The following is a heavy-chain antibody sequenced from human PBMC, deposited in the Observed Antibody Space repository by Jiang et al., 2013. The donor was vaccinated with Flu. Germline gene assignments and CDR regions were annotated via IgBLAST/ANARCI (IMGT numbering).Heavy chain of an antibody. CDR2: INTGTGDP. Sequence: AYSFTEYALTWVRQAPGQGLQWMGWINTGTGDPTYAQAFTGRFVFSSDTSVSTAYLHISGLKPEDTAVYYCAREGYYFDTTGSPRSHGLDVWGQGTAVTVSS. J-gene: IGHJ6*02. CDR1: AYSFTEYA. CDR3: AREGYYFDTTGSPRSHGLDV. V-gene: IGHV7-4-1*02. D-gene: IGHD3-22*01.